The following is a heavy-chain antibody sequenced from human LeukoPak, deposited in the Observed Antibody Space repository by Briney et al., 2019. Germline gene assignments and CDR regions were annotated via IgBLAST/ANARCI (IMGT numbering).Heavy chain of an antibody. CDR2: ISSSSSYI. CDR3: ARFYGPRAFDI. CDR1: GFTFSSYS. V-gene: IGHV3-21*01. J-gene: IGHJ3*02. D-gene: IGHD2/OR15-2a*01. Sequence: GGSLRLSCAASGFTFSSYSINWVRQAPGKGLEWVSSISSSSSYIYYADSVKGRFTISRDNAKNSLYLQMNSLRAEDTAVYYCARFYGPRAFDIWGQGTMVTVSS.